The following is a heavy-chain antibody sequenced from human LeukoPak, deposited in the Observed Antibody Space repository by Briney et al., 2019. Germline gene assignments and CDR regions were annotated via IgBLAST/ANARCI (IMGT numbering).Heavy chain of an antibody. V-gene: IGHV4-34*01. CDR3: ARLGYSSGWSVRYYYYYMDV. Sequence: SETLSLTCAVYGGSFSGYYWSCIRQPPGKGLEWIGEINHSGSTNYNPSLKSRVTISVDTSKNQFSLKLSSVTAADTAVYYCARLGYSSGWSVRYYYYYMDVWGKGTTVTVSS. J-gene: IGHJ6*03. CDR1: GGSFSGYY. CDR2: INHSGST. D-gene: IGHD6-19*01.